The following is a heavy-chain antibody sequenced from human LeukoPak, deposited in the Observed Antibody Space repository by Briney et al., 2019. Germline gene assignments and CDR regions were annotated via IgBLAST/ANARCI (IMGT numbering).Heavy chain of an antibody. J-gene: IGHJ4*02. CDR1: GFIFSDYY. D-gene: IGHD3-22*01. CDR2: ISSSGRTI. V-gene: IGHV3-11*04. CDR3: ARQLRRYYYDTSGYND. Sequence: GGSLRLSCAASGFIFSDYYLIWIRQAPGKGLEWISYISSSGRTIYYADSVKGRFTISRDNAKNSLYLQMNSLRAEDSAVYYCARQLRRYYYDTSGYNDRGQGTLVTVSS.